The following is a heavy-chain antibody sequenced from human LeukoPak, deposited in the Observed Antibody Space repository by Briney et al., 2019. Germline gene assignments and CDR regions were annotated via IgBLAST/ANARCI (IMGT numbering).Heavy chain of an antibody. CDR1: GYTFTGYY. J-gene: IGHJ4*02. V-gene: IGHV1-2*02. CDR2: INPNSGGT. D-gene: IGHD3-22*01. Sequence: ASVKVSCKASGYTFTGYYMHWLRQAPGQGLEWMGWINPNSGGTNYAQKFQGRVTMTRDTSISTAYMELSRLRSDDTAVYYCALLFDSYYYDSSDTDYWGQGTLVTVSS. CDR3: ALLFDSYYYDSSDTDY.